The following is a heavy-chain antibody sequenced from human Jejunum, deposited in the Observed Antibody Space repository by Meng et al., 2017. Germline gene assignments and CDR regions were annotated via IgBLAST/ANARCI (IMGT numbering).Heavy chain of an antibody. D-gene: IGHD2/OR15-2a*01. J-gene: IGHJ3*02. CDR2: ISGSGNIM. CDR1: GFTISSYE. CDR3: AREYGTFYSGHDAFEI. Sequence: GESLKISCAASGFTISSYEMNWVRQAPGKGLEWVSHISGSGNIMYNADAVKGRFTISRDNAKNALYLQMNSLRAEDTAVYYCAREYGTFYSGHDAFEIWGQGTVVTVSS. V-gene: IGHV3-48*03.